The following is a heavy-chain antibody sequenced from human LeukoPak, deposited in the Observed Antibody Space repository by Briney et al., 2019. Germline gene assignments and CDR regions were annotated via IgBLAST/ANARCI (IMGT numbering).Heavy chain of an antibody. V-gene: IGHV1-18*01. CDR2: IITYNGHT. CDR1: GFTFSTFA. Sequence: EASVKVSCKGSGFTFSTFAISWVRQAPGQGLEWMGWIITYNGHTNYAQKFQNRVTMTTDTSTSTAYMELRSLRSDDTAVYYCARDRARQWLVIDYWGQGTLVTVSS. D-gene: IGHD6-19*01. J-gene: IGHJ4*02. CDR3: ARDRARQWLVIDY.